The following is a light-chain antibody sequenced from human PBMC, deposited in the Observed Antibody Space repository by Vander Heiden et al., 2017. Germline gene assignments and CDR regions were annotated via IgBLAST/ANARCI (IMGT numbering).Light chain of an antibody. CDR1: RRLLHSNGNSY. J-gene: IGKJ2*01. CDR3: MQAQQTPYT. V-gene: IGKV2-28*01. Sequence: IVMTPSPPSIPVAPGEPDSISCRSSRRLLHSNGNSYVDWYLQKAGQSPQLLFYLGSYRVSGVSGRFSGSCSATDFPLKISRVEAEYVGFYYCMQAQQTPYTFGQGTKLEMK. CDR2: LGS.